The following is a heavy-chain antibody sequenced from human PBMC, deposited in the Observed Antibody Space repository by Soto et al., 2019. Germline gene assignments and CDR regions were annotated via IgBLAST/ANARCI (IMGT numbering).Heavy chain of an antibody. Sequence: QVQLQESGPGVVKASETLSLTCSVSGGSISSYYWNWVRQPAGKGLEWIGRIYTSGTTYYNPSLKSRVTMSVDTSKNEFYLKLSSVTAADTAVYYCARDTGFSAWYLGYWGRGTQVTVSS. CDR1: GGSISSYY. D-gene: IGHD6-19*01. V-gene: IGHV4-4*07. CDR3: ARDTGFSAWYLGY. CDR2: IYTSGTT. J-gene: IGHJ4*02.